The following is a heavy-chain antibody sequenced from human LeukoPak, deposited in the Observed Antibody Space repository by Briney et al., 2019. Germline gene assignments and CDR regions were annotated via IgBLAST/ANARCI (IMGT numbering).Heavy chain of an antibody. J-gene: IGHJ4*02. D-gene: IGHD1-26*01. CDR2: ISSSSGYM. CDR3: ARGSEWEPLYYFDY. Sequence: GGSLGLSCADSGFTFSRYNMNWVRQAPGKGLEWVSSISSSSGYMYYADSVKGRFTISRDNAKNSLYLQMNSLRAEDTAVYYCARGSEWEPLYYFDYWGQGTLVTVSS. CDR1: GFTFSRYN. V-gene: IGHV3-21*01.